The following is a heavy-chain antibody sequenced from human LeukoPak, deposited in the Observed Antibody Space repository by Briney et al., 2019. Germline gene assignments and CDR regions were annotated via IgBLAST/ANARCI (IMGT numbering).Heavy chain of an antibody. V-gene: IGHV4-59*01. Sequence: PSETLSLTCTVSGGSISGYYWSWIRQSPGKGLESLGYIYYTGSTNYNPYLKRRVTISVETSNKKFSLRLSSVTAADTAVYYCARFSSYYDSSLHYVDHWGQGTLVSVSA. J-gene: IGHJ4*02. CDR3: ARFSSYYDSSLHYVDH. D-gene: IGHD3-22*01. CDR2: IYYTGST. CDR1: GGSISGYY.